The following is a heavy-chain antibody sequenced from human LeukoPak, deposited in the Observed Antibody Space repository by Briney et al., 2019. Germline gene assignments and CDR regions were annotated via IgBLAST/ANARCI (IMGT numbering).Heavy chain of an antibody. V-gene: IGHV3-23*01. CDR1: GGSISSSN. CDR3: YRRPYETTRRDAFDI. J-gene: IGHJ3*02. Sequence: ETLSLTCAVSGGSISSSNWWSWVRQAPGKGLEWVSAISGSGGSTYYADSVKGRFTISRDNSKNTLYLQMNSLRAEDTAVYYCYRRPYETTRRDAFDIWGQGTMVTVSS. D-gene: IGHD1-7*01. CDR2: ISGSGGST.